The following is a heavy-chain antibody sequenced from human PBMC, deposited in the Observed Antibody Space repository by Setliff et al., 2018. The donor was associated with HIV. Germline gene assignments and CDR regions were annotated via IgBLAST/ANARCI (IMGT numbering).Heavy chain of an antibody. CDR3: ARDPTARGDAFDI. Sequence: LSLSCEASGFTFKSYSINWVRQAPGQGLEWVSSISSSSSYIYYADSVKGRFTISRDNAKNSLFLQMNSLRAEDTAVYYCARDPTARGDAFDIWGQGTMVTVSS. D-gene: IGHD4-17*01. V-gene: IGHV3-21*01. J-gene: IGHJ3*02. CDR1: GFTFKSYS. CDR2: ISSSSSYI.